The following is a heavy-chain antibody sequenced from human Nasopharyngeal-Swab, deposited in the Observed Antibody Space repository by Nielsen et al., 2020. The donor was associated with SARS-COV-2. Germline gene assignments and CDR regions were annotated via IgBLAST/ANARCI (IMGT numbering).Heavy chain of an antibody. CDR1: GYSFTTYW. V-gene: IGHV5-51*01. CDR3: ARPMRPMGHYYFGMDV. CDR2: IYPGDSNT. J-gene: IGHJ6*02. D-gene: IGHD1-26*01. Sequence: GESLKISCKGSGYSFTTYWIGWVRQMPGKGLEWMGIIYPGDSNTRYSPSFQGQVNISVDKYSSTAYLQWSSLKASDTAIYYCARPMRPMGHYYFGMDVWGQGTTVTVSS.